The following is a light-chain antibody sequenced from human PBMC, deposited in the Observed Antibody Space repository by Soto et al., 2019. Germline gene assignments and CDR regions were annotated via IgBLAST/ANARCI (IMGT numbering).Light chain of an antibody. CDR1: QSVSSSY. J-gene: IGKJ1*01. V-gene: IGKV3-20*01. CDR2: GAC. Sequence: EIVLTQSPGTLSLSPGERATLSCRASQSVSSSYLAWYQQKPGQAPRLLIYGACSRATGIPDRFSGSGSETDFTLTISRLEPEDFAVYFCQQYGSSSWTFGQGTKVEIK. CDR3: QQYGSSSWT.